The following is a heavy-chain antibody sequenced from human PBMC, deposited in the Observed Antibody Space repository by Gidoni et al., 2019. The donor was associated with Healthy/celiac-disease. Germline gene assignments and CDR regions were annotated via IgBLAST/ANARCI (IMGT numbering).Heavy chain of an antibody. D-gene: IGHD3-3*01. V-gene: IGHV3-33*01. CDR2: IWYDGSNK. Sequence: QVQLVESGGGVVQPGRSLRLSCAASGFTFSSYGMHWVRQAPGKGLEWVAVIWYDGSNKYYADSVKGRFTISRDNSKNTLYLQMNSLRAEDTAVYYCARGHPRFLEWLSGYYYYGMDVWGQGTTVTVSS. CDR3: ARGHPRFLEWLSGYYYYGMDV. CDR1: GFTFSSYG. J-gene: IGHJ6*02.